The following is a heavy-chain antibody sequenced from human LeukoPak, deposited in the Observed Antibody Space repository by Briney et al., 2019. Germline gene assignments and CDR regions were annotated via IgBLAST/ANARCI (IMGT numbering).Heavy chain of an antibody. CDR1: GFTFSSYE. D-gene: IGHD4-23*01. V-gene: IGHV3-48*03. CDR3: AREMTTVVNWFDP. J-gene: IGHJ5*02. CDR2: ISSSGSTI. Sequence: GGSLRLSCAASGFTFSSYEMNWVRQAPGKGLEWVSYISSSGSTIYYADSVKGRFTISRDNAKNSPYLQMNSLRAEDTAVYYCAREMTTVVNWFDPWGQGTLVTVSS.